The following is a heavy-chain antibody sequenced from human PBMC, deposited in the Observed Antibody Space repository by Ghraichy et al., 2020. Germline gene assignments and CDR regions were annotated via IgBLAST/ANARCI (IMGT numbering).Heavy chain of an antibody. CDR2: IYYSGRT. J-gene: IGHJ5*02. V-gene: IGHV4-39*01. CDR3: ARRHCSSTSCTWGGLFDP. D-gene: IGHD2-2*01. Sequence: WIGRIYYSGRTYDNPSLKSRVTISVDTSKNQFSLKLSSVTAADTTLYYCARRHCSSTSCTWGGLFDPCG.